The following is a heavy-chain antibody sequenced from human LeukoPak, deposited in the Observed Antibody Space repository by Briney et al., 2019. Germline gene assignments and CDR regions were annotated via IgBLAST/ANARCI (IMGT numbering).Heavy chain of an antibody. CDR1: GGSISSYY. J-gene: IGHJ5*02. Sequence: SETLSLTCTVSGGSISSYYWSWIRQPPGKGLEWIGYIYYSGSTNYNPSLKSRVTISVDTSKNQFSLKQSSVTAADTAVYYCARDYGGNYEAWGQGTLVTVSS. D-gene: IGHD4-23*01. CDR3: ARDYGGNYEA. V-gene: IGHV4-59*01. CDR2: IYYSGST.